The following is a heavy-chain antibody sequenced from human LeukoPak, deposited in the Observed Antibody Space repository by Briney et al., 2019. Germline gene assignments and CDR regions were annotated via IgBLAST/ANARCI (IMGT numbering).Heavy chain of an antibody. CDR2: MNPNSGNT. V-gene: IGHV1-8*03. CDR1: GYTFTSYD. CDR3: ARGLYNWELGDKAGTTFSDYYYYYYMDV. Sequence: ASVKVSCKASGYTFTSYDINWVRQATGQGLEWMGWMNPNSGNTGYAQKFQGRVTITRNTSISTAYMELSSLRSEDTAVYYCARGLYNWELGDKAGTTFSDYYYYYYMDVWGKGTTVTVSS. J-gene: IGHJ6*03. D-gene: IGHD1-1*01.